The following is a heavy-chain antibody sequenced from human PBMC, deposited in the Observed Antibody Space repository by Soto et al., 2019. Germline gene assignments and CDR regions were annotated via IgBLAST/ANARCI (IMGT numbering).Heavy chain of an antibody. J-gene: IGHJ6*02. Sequence: GASVKVSCKASGYTFTSYGISWVRQAPGQGLEWMGWISAYNGNTNYAQKLQGRVTMTTDTSTSTAYMELRSLRSDDTAVYYCAWGYSGYDGLNYYYYYGMDVWGQGTTVTVSS. V-gene: IGHV1-18*01. CDR1: GYTFTSYG. CDR2: ISAYNGNT. D-gene: IGHD5-12*01. CDR3: AWGYSGYDGLNYYYYYGMDV.